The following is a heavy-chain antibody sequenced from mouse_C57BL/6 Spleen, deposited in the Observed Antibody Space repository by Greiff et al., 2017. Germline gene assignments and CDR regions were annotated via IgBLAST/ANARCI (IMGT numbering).Heavy chain of an antibody. CDR3: GHLNWDGYYAMDY. D-gene: IGHD4-1*02. Sequence: QVQLQQSGPELVKPGASVKIPCKASGYAFSSSWMNWVKQRPGKGLEWIGRIYPGDGDTNYNGKFKGKATLTADKSSSTAYMQLSSLTSEDSAVYFCGHLNWDGYYAMDYWGQGTSGTVSS. V-gene: IGHV1-82*01. CDR2: IYPGDGDT. J-gene: IGHJ4*01. CDR1: GYAFSSSW.